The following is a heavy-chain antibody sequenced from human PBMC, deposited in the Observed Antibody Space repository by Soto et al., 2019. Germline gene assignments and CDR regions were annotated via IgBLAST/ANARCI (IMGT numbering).Heavy chain of an antibody. CDR2: IYYSGST. D-gene: IGHD5-12*01. V-gene: IGHV4-39*07. CDR3: ARSPDIVATTFDY. CDR1: GGSITNSGYY. Sequence: PSETLSLTCNVSGGSITNSGYYWGWIRQPPGKGLEWIGSIYYSGSTYYSPSLKSRVTISVDTSKNQFSLKLSSVTAADTAVYYCARSPDIVATTFDYWGQGTLVTVSS. J-gene: IGHJ4*02.